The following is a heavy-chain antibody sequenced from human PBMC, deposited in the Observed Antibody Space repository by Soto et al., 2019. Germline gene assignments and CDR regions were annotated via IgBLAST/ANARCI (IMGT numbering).Heavy chain of an antibody. V-gene: IGHV3-33*01. D-gene: IGHD6-19*01. CDR3: ARPLVAPVAGPYYYGMDV. CDR1: GFTFNTYG. J-gene: IGHJ6*02. CDR2: IWYDGNTK. Sequence: GGSRRLSCAASGFTFNTYGFNWVRQAPGKGLEWVAVIWYDGNTKYYADSVKGRFTISRDNLKNTLYLQMNSLTAEDTAVYYCARPLVAPVAGPYYYGMDVWGQGTTVTVSS.